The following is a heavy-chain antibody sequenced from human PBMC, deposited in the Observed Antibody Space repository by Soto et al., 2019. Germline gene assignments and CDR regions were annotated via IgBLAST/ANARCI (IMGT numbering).Heavy chain of an antibody. Sequence: QVQLVQSGADVKEPGASVKVSCQASGYTFDSYGIAWVRQAPGQGPEWMGWLSVYNGNTKYAEKFQGRVPLTRDTSTGTASMELRSLTSDDTAIYYCARDLVYRNVVAGTATPLDYWGQGTVVIVSS. CDR1: GYTFDSYG. CDR3: ARDLVYRNVVAGTATPLDY. J-gene: IGHJ4*02. V-gene: IGHV1-18*04. D-gene: IGHD2-15*01. CDR2: LSVYNGNT.